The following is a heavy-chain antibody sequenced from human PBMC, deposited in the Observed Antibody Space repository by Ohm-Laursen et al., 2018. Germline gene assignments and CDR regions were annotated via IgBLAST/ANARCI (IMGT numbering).Heavy chain of an antibody. J-gene: IGHJ4*02. CDR3: ARSTNPYYDFWSGYSVYYFDY. CDR2: ISSSSSYI. V-gene: IGHV3-21*01. Sequence: SLRLSCAASGFTFDDYAMHWVRQAPGKGLEWVSSISSSSSYIYYADLVKGRFTISRDNTKNSLYLQMNSLRAEDTAVYYCARSTNPYYDFWSGYSVYYFDYWGQGTLVTVSS. D-gene: IGHD3-3*01. CDR1: GFTFDDYA.